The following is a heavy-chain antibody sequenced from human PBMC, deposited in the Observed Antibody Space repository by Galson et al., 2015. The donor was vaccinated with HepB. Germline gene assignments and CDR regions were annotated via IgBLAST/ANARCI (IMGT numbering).Heavy chain of an antibody. CDR1: GFNFDEYS. J-gene: IGHJ4*02. Sequence: SLRLSCAASGFNFDEYSLHWVRQVPGKGLEWVSLINRYGRDKFYSDSVKGRFTVSRDNNKNFLYLQLKSVTPEDTAVYFCAGGLNTYFDYWGQGILVTVAA. CDR2: INRYGRDK. CDR3: AGGLNTYFDY. V-gene: IGHV3-43*01. D-gene: IGHD2/OR15-2a*01.